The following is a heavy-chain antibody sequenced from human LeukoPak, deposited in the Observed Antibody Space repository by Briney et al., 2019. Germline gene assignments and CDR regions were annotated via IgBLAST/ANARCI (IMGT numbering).Heavy chain of an antibody. J-gene: IGHJ5*02. V-gene: IGHV3-48*02. Sequence: GGSLRLSSAASGFTFSSYSMNWVRQAPGKGLEWVSYISTSSNTIHYADSVKGRFTISRDNAKNSLYLQMSSLRDEDTAVYYCARDCGTNGYLPWGQGTLVTVSS. CDR3: ARDCGTNGYLP. D-gene: IGHD2-8*01. CDR2: ISTSSNTI. CDR1: GFTFSSYS.